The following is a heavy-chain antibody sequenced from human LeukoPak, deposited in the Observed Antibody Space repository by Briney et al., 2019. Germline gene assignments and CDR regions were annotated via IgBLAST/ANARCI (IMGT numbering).Heavy chain of an antibody. V-gene: IGHV1-69*05. Sequence: ASVKVSCKASGGTFRNYALNWVRQATGNWLDLMEPTTPIFGSAEYAQKFQGRVTVTTDESTSTGYMEMSSLRSDDTAVYYCAGALFHYDSSGYDMDGYGIWGQGTMVTVSS. CDR1: GGTFRNYA. D-gene: IGHD3-22*01. CDR3: AGALFHYDSSGYDMDGYGI. CDR2: TTPIFGSA. J-gene: IGHJ3*02.